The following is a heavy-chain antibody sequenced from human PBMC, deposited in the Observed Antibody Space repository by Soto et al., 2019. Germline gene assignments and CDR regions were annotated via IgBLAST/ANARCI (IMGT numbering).Heavy chain of an antibody. V-gene: IGHV1-18*01. CDR3: ARDGVLTMVRAVMVNWFDP. J-gene: IGHJ5*02. Sequence: GASVKVSCKASGYTFTSYAMHWVRQAPGQRLVWMGWISAYNGNTNYAQKLQGSATITTDTSTSTAYMELRSLTSDDTAVYYCARDGVLTMVRAVMVNWFDPWGQGTLVTVSS. D-gene: IGHD3-10*01. CDR1: GYTFTSYA. CDR2: ISAYNGNT.